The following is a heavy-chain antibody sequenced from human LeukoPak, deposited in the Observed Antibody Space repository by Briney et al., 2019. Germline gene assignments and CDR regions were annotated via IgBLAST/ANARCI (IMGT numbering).Heavy chain of an antibody. Sequence: GGSLRLSCAASGFTFSRYGMHWVRQAPGKGLEGVAVISYDGSNKYYADSVKGRFTISRDNSKNTLYLQMNSRRAEDTAVYYCAKEGHGSSRDYWGQGTLVTVSS. CDR1: GFTFSRYG. J-gene: IGHJ4*02. CDR2: ISYDGSNK. V-gene: IGHV3-30*18. D-gene: IGHD6-13*01. CDR3: AKEGHGSSRDY.